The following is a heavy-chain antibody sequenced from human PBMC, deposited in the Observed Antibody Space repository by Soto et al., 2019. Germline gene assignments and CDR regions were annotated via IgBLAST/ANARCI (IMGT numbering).Heavy chain of an antibody. CDR1: GFTFSNYA. CDR3: ARGLGSSGFCL. J-gene: IGHJ5*02. V-gene: IGHV3-48*04. CDR2: IDFDSSPI. D-gene: IGHD6-13*01. Sequence: GGSLRLSCAGSGFTFSNYAMTWVRQAPGKGLEWLSYIDFDSSPIKYADSVMGRFTVSRDNAKDSLYLQMNSLRPEDTATYYCARGLGSSGFCLWGPGTLVTVS.